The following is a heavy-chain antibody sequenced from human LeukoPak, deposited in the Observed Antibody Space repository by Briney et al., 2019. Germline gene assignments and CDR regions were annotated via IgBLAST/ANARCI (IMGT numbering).Heavy chain of an antibody. CDR3: ARGHYDVLAASYKWTPDY. D-gene: IGHD3-9*01. Sequence: GGSLRLSCAASGFTFSSYAMHWVRQAPGKGLEWVAVISYDGSNKYYADSVKGRFTTSRDNAKNSLSLQLNSLRVEDTAVYYCARGHYDVLAASYKWTPDYWGQGTLVTVSS. CDR2: ISYDGSNK. J-gene: IGHJ4*02. V-gene: IGHV3-30*07. CDR1: GFTFSSYA.